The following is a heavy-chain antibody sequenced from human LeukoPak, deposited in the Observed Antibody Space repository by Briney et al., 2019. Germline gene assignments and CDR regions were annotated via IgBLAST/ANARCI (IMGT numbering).Heavy chain of an antibody. Sequence: SETLSLTCAVYGESLSKYYWTWIRQSPGKGLEWIGEINHSGSTNYNPSLKSRVTISVDTSKNQFSPKLSSVTAADTAVYHCARRKRYGGYVPHVFGGDFDYWGQGTLVTVSS. CDR2: INHSGST. J-gene: IGHJ4*02. CDR3: ARRKRYGGYVPHVFGGDFDY. D-gene: IGHD5-12*01. CDR1: GESLSKYY. V-gene: IGHV4-34*01.